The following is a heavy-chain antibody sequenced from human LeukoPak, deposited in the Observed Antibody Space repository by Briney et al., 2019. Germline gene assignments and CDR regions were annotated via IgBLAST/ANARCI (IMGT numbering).Heavy chain of an antibody. CDR2: ISSSSSYI. Sequence: GGSLRLSCAASGFTFSSYSMNWVRQAPGKGLEWVSSISSSSSYIYYADSVKGRFTISRDKAKNSLYLQMNSLRAEDTAVYYCARDFEKVVPAAIAYYYYGMDVWGKGTTVTVSS. CDR1: GFTFSSYS. J-gene: IGHJ6*04. V-gene: IGHV3-21*01. CDR3: ARDFEKVVPAAIAYYYYGMDV. D-gene: IGHD2-2*02.